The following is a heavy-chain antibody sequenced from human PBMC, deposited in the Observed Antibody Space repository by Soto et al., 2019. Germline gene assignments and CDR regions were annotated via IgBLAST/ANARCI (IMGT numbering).Heavy chain of an antibody. J-gene: IGHJ3*02. CDR2: INPYSGGA. V-gene: IGHV1-2*02. CDR1: GYTFTDYF. Sequence: ASVKVSCKASGYTFTDYFIHRVRQAPGQGLEWVGWINPYSGGADLSQKFQGRVTMTRETSISTAYMEVSSLRSDDTAVFYCARLMHYSHSGGSSHSGFDMWGQGTLVTVSS. D-gene: IGHD2-21*01. CDR3: ARLMHYSHSGGSSHSGFDM.